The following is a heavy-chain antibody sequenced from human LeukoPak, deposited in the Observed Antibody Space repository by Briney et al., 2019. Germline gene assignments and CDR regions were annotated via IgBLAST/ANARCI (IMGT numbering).Heavy chain of an antibody. Sequence: GGSLRLSCAASGFTFADYTMNWVREAPGEGLEWVSSISSGSAFIYYTDSVKGRFTISRDNAANSRYMQMNSLRDESTAVYNCATITAAGRGRDFDFWGQGTLVTVSS. CDR3: ATITAAGRGRDFDF. CDR2: ISSGSAFI. V-gene: IGHV3-21*01. J-gene: IGHJ4*02. CDR1: GFTFADYT. D-gene: IGHD6-13*01.